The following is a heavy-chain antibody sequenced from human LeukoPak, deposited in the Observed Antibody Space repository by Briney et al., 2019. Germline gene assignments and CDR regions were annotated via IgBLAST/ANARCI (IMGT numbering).Heavy chain of an antibody. CDR1: GYSFNSYW. Sequence: GESLKISCKGSGYSFNSYWIGWVRQMPGKGLEWMGIIYAGDSDTRYSTSFQGQVTNSADKSISTAYLQWSSLKASDTAMFYCQKPSYDILTQGGAFDIWGQGTMVTVSS. V-gene: IGHV5-51*01. CDR2: IYAGDSDT. CDR3: QKPSYDILTQGGAFDI. D-gene: IGHD3-9*01. J-gene: IGHJ3*02.